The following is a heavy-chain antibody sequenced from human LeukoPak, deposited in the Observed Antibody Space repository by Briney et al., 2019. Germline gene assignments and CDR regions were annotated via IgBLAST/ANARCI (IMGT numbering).Heavy chain of an antibody. CDR3: ARQGRSGSYSAFSWFDP. J-gene: IGHJ5*02. V-gene: IGHV1-2*02. CDR2: INPNSDGT. CDR1: GYTFTGYY. D-gene: IGHD3-22*01. Sequence: ASVKVSCKASGYTFTGYYMHWVRQAPGQGLEWMGWINPNSDGTNYAQKFQGGVTMTRDMSTNTVYMELSSLRSEDTAVYYCARQGRSGSYSAFSWFDPWGQGTLVTVSS.